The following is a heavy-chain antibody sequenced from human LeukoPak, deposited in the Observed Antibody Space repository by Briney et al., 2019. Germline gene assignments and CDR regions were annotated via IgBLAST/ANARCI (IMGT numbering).Heavy chain of an antibody. CDR2: IWYDGSNK. D-gene: IGHD4-17*01. V-gene: IGHV3-33*01. Sequence: GGSLRLSCAASGFTFSSYGMHWVRQAPGKGLEWVADIWYDGSNKYYADSVRGRFTISRDNSKNTLYLQMNSLRAEDTAVYYCARDGAYGDGFPYYFDYWGQGTLVTVSS. CDR3: ARDGAYGDGFPYYFDY. CDR1: GFTFSSYG. J-gene: IGHJ4*02.